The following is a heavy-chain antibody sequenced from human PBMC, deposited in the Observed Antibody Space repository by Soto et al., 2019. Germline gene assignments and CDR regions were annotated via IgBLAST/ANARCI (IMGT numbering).Heavy chain of an antibody. CDR1: GGSISSYY. CDR2: INHSGST. V-gene: IGHV4-59*12. CDR3: ARGEGRLVGTWFDP. J-gene: IGHJ5*02. Sequence: QVQLQESGPGLVKPSETLSLTCTVSGGSISSYYWSWIRQPPGKGLEWIGEINHSGSTNYNPSLESRVTISLDTSKTQFSLKLTSVTAADTAVYYCARGEGRLVGTWFDPWGQGTLVTVSS. D-gene: IGHD5-12*01.